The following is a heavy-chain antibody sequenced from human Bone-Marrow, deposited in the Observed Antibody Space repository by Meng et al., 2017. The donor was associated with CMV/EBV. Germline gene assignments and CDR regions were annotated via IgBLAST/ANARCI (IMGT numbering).Heavy chain of an antibody. D-gene: IGHD6-13*01. CDR1: GGSISSYY. V-gene: IGHV4-4*07. J-gene: IGHJ6*02. CDR2: IFTSGST. Sequence: GSLRLSCTASGGSISSYYWTWIRQPAGKGLEWIGRIFTSGSTNYNPSLRSRVTMSEDTSKNQFSLKLSTVTAADTAVYYCARDYVGAAANDYGMEVWGQGTTVTVSS. CDR3: ARDYVGAAANDYGMEV.